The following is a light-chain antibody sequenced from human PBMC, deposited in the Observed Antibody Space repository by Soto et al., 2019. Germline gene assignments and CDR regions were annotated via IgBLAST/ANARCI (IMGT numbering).Light chain of an antibody. J-gene: IGLJ1*01. CDR1: ASNIGNDY. Sequence: QSVLTQPPSVSAAPGHKVTISCSGTASNIGNDYVSWYQQLPGEAPQLLIYDNHRRPSGLPDPFSGSRSDTSATLGITGLQTGDEADYYCGACDSRLNVYVFGTGTKVTV. V-gene: IGLV1-51*01. CDR3: GACDSRLNVYV. CDR2: DNH.